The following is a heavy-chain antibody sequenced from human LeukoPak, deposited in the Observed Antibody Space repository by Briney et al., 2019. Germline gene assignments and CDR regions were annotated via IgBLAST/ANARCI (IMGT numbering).Heavy chain of an antibody. D-gene: IGHD3-10*01. CDR1: GFTFDDYC. Sequence: GGSLSLSCAPSGFTFDDYCTSWVSQAHGKGLEWVSGINWNGGHTGYTDSVKSRCTIARDNAKNSLYLQMNSMRAEDTAVYYCARDPGTLVRGSRRGYDGNYYYMDVWGKGTTVTISS. CDR3: ARDPGTLVRGSRRGYDGNYYYMDV. CDR2: INWNGGHT. V-gene: IGHV3-20*04. J-gene: IGHJ6*03.